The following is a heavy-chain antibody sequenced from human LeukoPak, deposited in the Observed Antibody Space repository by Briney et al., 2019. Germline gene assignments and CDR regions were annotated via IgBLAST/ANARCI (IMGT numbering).Heavy chain of an antibody. V-gene: IGHV4-59*01. D-gene: IGHD3-22*01. CDR1: GGSITNFY. CDR2: SHNSGST. J-gene: IGHJ4*02. Sequence: PSETLSLTCTVSGGSITNFYWSWIRQAPGKGLEWIAYSHNSGSTDYNPSLKGRVTISVDTSKNQLSLKLSSVTAADTAVYYCAREMNFYDSTGYYLHYLDYWGQGTLVTVSS. CDR3: AREMNFYDSTGYYLHYLDY.